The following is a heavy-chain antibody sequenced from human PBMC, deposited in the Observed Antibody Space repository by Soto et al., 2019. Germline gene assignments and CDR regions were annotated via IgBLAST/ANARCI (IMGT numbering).Heavy chain of an antibody. Sequence: QVQLVESGGGVVQPGRSLRLSCAASGFTFSHYGIHWVRQAPGKGLEWLAVISYDGSNKHYADSVKGRFTVSRDNSKNTLYLQMNSRRAEDTAVYFCARYSGNDQGPIDYWGQGTLVTVSS. CDR1: GFTFSHYG. CDR2: ISYDGSNK. D-gene: IGHD1-26*01. CDR3: ARYSGNDQGPIDY. V-gene: IGHV3-30*03. J-gene: IGHJ4*02.